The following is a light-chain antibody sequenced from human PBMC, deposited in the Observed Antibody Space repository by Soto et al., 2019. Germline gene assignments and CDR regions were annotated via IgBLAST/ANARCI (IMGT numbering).Light chain of an antibody. CDR1: QSVNNN. V-gene: IGKV3-15*01. J-gene: IGKJ2*01. CDR3: QQYTNWPLMYT. Sequence: EIVLTQSPAILSVSPGEIATLSCRASQSVNNNLAWYQQKPGQSPRLLIYSVSTRAAGIPGRFSGSGSGTDFTLTISSLQSEDFAVYYCQQYTNWPLMYTFGRGTKLEI. CDR2: SVS.